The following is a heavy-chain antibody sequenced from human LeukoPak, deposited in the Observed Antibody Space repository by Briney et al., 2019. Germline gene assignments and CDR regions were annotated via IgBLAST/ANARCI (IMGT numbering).Heavy chain of an antibody. D-gene: IGHD1-26*01. V-gene: IGHV4-59*01. CDR2: IHYSGST. Sequence: SETLSLTCTVSGGFISSYYWSWIRQPPGKGLEWIGYIHYSGSTNYNPSLKSRVTISVDTSKNQFSLKLSSVTAADTAVYYCARESEGVGAGLDNWGQGTLVTVSS. CDR1: GGFISSYY. CDR3: ARESEGVGAGLDN. J-gene: IGHJ4*02.